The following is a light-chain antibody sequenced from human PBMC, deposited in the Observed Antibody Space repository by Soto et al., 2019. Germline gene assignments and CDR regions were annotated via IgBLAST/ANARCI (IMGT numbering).Light chain of an antibody. CDR2: DAS. Sequence: DIVLTQSPDTLSLSPGERATLSCRASQSVSRYLAWNQQKPGQAPRLLIYDASNRATGIAARFSGSGSGRDFTLSISSLEPEDFAVDYCQQRSYWPCTFGQGTKVDIK. CDR1: QSVSRY. J-gene: IGKJ1*01. V-gene: IGKV3-11*02. CDR3: QQRSYWPCT.